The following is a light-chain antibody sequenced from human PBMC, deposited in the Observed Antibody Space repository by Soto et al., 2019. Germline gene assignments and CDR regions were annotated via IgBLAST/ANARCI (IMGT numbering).Light chain of an antibody. J-gene: IGKJ1*01. V-gene: IGKV1-5*01. CDR2: DXS. CDR1: WSVGVW. Sequence: DIHMTQSPSSLSASLGDRATITXRASWSVGVWFAWYQQERGXAPKXXXDDXSSLERGGPSRLSGSGSGTEFTLTISSLQPDDFATYYCQQYKSYSWTFGQGTKVDIK. CDR3: QQYKSYSWT.